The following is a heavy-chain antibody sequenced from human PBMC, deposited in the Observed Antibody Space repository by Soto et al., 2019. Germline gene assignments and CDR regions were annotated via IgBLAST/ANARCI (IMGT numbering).Heavy chain of an antibody. V-gene: IGHV2-5*02. CDR3: AHTTDYDFWSGYYNDYFDY. J-gene: IGHJ4*02. Sequence: QITLKESGPTLVKPTQTLTLTCTFSGLSLSTSGVGVGWIRQPPGKALEWLALIYWDDDKRYSPSLKSRRTITKDTPKNQVVLTMTNMEPVDTATYYCAHTTDYDFWSGYYNDYFDYLGQGTLVTVSS. CDR1: GLSLSTSGVG. CDR2: IYWDDDK. D-gene: IGHD3-3*01.